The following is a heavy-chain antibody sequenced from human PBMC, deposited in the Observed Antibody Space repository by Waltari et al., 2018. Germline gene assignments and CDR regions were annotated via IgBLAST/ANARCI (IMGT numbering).Heavy chain of an antibody. CDR1: GGSISSYY. CDR3: ARHYGSGKDYYYYMDV. J-gene: IGHJ6*03. Sequence: QVQLQESGPGLVKPSETLSLTCTVSGGSISSYYWRWIRQPAGKGLEWIGRIYTSGSTNYNPSLKSRVTMSVDTSKNQFSLKLSSVTAADTAVYYCARHYGSGKDYYYYMDVWGKGTTVTVSS. D-gene: IGHD3-10*01. V-gene: IGHV4-4*07. CDR2: IYTSGST.